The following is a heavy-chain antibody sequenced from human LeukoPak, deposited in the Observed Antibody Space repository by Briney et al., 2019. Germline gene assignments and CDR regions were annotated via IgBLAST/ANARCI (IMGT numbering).Heavy chain of an antibody. J-gene: IGHJ5*02. Sequence: PGGSLRLSCAGSGFTFSNYWVHWVRQAPGKGLVWVSRINVEGIRTDYADSVRGRFTISRDNAKNTLYLQMNSLTAEDTAIYYCARSMGGSNDLWGQGTLVSVSS. CDR1: GFTFSNYW. CDR3: ARSMGGSNDL. D-gene: IGHD4-11*01. CDR2: INVEGIRT. V-gene: IGHV3-74*01.